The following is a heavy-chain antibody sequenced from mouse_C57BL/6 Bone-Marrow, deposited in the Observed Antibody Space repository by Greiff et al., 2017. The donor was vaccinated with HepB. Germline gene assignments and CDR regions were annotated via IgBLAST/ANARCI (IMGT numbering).Heavy chain of an antibody. CDR3: ARCYYYCSSYVSLFAY. V-gene: IGHV1-81*01. CDR2: IYPRSGNT. D-gene: IGHD1-1*01. CDR1: GYTFTSYG. Sequence: LEESGAELARPGASVKLSCKASGYTFTSYGISWVKQRTGQGLEWIGEIYPRSGNTYYNEKFKGKATLTADKSSSTAYMELRSLTSEDSAVYFCARCYYYCSSYVSLFAYWGQGTLVTVSA. J-gene: IGHJ3*01.